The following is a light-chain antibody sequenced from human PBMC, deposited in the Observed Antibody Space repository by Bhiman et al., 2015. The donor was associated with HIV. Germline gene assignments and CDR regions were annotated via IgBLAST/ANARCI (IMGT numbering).Light chain of an antibody. CDR3: CSYTSSSTYV. J-gene: IGLJ1*01. CDR1: SSDVGGYNY. V-gene: IGLV2-14*01. Sequence: QSALTQPASVSGSPGQSITISCTGTSSDVGGYNYVSWYQQHPGKAPKLTIYDVTNRPSGISDRFSGSKSGNTASLTISGLQAEDEADYYCCSYTSSSTYVFGSGTKVTVL. CDR2: DVT.